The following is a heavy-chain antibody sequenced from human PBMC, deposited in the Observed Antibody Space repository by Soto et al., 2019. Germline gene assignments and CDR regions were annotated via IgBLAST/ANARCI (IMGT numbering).Heavy chain of an antibody. V-gene: IGHV1-18*01. Sequence: GASVKVSCKASGYTFTSYGISWVRQAPGQGLEWMGWISAYNGNTNYAQKLQGRVTMTTDTSTSTAYMELRSLRSDDTAVYYCARTTYYDFWSGEPRGWFDPWGQGTLVPVS. CDR1: GYTFTSYG. CDR2: ISAYNGNT. J-gene: IGHJ5*02. CDR3: ARTTYYDFWSGEPRGWFDP. D-gene: IGHD3-3*01.